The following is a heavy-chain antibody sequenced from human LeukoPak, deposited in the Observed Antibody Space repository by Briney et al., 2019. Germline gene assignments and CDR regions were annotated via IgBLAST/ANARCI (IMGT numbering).Heavy chain of an antibody. CDR3: ARKLRGIAVAGAVAGRYFDY. V-gene: IGHV4-4*07. J-gene: IGHJ4*02. CDR2: IYTSGST. D-gene: IGHD6-19*01. CDR1: GGSISSYY. Sequence: SETLSLTCTVSGGSISSYYWSWIRQPAGKGLEWIGRIYTSGSTNHNPSLKSRVTMSVDTSKNQFSLKLSSVTAADTAVYYCARKLRGIAVAGAVAGRYFDYWGQGTLVTVSS.